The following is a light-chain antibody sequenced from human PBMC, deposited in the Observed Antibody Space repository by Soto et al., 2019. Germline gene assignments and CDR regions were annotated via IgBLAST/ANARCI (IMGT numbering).Light chain of an antibody. V-gene: IGLV2-14*01. CDR1: SSDVGGYDY. J-gene: IGLJ1*01. CDR2: EVS. Sequence: QSVLTQPASVSGSPGQSITISCTGTSSDVGGYDYVSWYQHHPGKAPKLMIYEVSNRPPGVSHRFSGSKSGNTASLTISGLQTEQEADYYCSSYAGSTTLLFGPGTKLTVL. CDR3: SSYAGSTTLL.